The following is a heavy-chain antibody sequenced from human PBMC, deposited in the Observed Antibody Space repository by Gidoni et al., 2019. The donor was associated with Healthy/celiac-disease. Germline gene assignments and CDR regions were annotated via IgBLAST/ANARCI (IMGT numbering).Heavy chain of an antibody. CDR2: IISSGSTK. CDR1: GFPLNSYE. Sequence: EVQLVASGGGLVQPGGSLRPLCVASGFPLNSYEMNWVRQAPGTGLEWVSFIISSGSTKYYADSVKGRFTISRDNAKNSLYLQMNSLRAEDTAVYYCAREGMGATRSYGMDVWGQGTTVTVSS. V-gene: IGHV3-48*03. D-gene: IGHD1-26*01. J-gene: IGHJ6*02. CDR3: AREGMGATRSYGMDV.